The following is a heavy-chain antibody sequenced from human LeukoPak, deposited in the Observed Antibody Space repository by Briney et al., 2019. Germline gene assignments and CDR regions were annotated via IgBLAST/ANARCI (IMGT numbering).Heavy chain of an antibody. CDR1: GGSISSGGYY. V-gene: IGHV4-31*03. D-gene: IGHD6-19*01. CDR2: IYYSGST. CDR3: ARPLDTYSSGWYQAPSGY. Sequence: PSQTLSLTCTVSGGSISSGGYYWSWIRQHPGKGLEWIGYIYYSGSTYYNPSLKSRVTMSVDTSKNQFSLKLSSVTAADTAVYYCARPLDTYSSGWYQAPSGYWGQGTLVTVSS. J-gene: IGHJ4*02.